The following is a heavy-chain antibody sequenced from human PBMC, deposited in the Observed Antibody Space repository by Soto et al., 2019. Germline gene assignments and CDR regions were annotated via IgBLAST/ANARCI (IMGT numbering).Heavy chain of an antibody. D-gene: IGHD2-8*02. Sequence: QVQLQQWGAGLLKPSETLSLTCAVYGGSFSGYYWTWIRQPPGTGLEWIGKITHSGSTNYNPSLKSRVTISVDTSKNQFSLKLTSVSAADTAVYYCARDKITGLFDYWGQGTQVTVSS. CDR3: ARDKITGLFDY. CDR1: GGSFSGYY. V-gene: IGHV4-34*01. CDR2: ITHSGST. J-gene: IGHJ4*02.